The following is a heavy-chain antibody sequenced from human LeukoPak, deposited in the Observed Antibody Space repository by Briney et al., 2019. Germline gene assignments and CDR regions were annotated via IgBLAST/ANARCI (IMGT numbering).Heavy chain of an antibody. CDR3: AGGFGFLIES. CDR2: IKQDGTEQ. D-gene: IGHD3-10*01. CDR1: GFTFSTYY. Sequence: PGGSLRLSCAASGFTFSTYYMAWVRQAPGKGLEWVANIKQDGTEQYYGGSVRGRFTISRDNARNPLYLQLESLTVEDTAVYFCAGGFGFLIESWGQGTLVTVSS. J-gene: IGHJ4*02. V-gene: IGHV3-7*04.